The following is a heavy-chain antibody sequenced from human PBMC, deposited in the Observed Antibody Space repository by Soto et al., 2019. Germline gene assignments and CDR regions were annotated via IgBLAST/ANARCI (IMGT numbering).Heavy chain of an antibody. J-gene: IGHJ4*02. Sequence: QVRLEESGGGGVQAGRSLRLSCVASGFVFGANAMHWVRQAPGKGLEWVSLISHNGNRKHYADYVKGRFTISRDNSKNTLFLQMDSLRPEDTAMYYCARTVYSAYDYWGTYFDYWGQGTLVTVSS. D-gene: IGHD5-12*01. CDR2: ISHNGNRK. CDR1: GFVFGANA. V-gene: IGHV3-30-3*01. CDR3: ARTVYSAYDYWGTYFDY.